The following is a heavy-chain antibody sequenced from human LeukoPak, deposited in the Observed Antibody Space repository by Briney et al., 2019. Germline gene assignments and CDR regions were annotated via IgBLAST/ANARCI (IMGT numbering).Heavy chain of an antibody. CDR1: GFTFSSYA. V-gene: IGHV3-23*01. CDR2: ISGSGGST. J-gene: IGHJ4*02. Sequence: GGSLRLSCAASGFTFSSYAMSWVRQAPGKGLEWVSAISGSGGSTYYADSVKGRFTISRDNSKNTLYLQMNSLRAEDTAVYYCAKVSGYDSGGVSLDFYYYFDYWGQGTLVTVSS. D-gene: IGHD3-22*01. CDR3: AKVSGYDSGGVSLDFYYYFDY.